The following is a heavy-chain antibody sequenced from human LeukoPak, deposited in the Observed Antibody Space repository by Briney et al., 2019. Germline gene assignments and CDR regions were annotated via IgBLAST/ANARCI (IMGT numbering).Heavy chain of an antibody. V-gene: IGHV3-53*01. J-gene: IGHJ4*02. Sequence: GGSLRLSCAASAFSVSSNYMSWVRQAPGKGLEWDSVIYSGGRTTSYADSVKGRFTISRDNAKNALYLQMNSLRAEDTAIYYCARESRDGYFDYWGQGSLVTVSS. CDR3: ARESRDGYFDY. CDR1: AFSVSSNY. CDR2: IYSGGRTT. D-gene: IGHD5-24*01.